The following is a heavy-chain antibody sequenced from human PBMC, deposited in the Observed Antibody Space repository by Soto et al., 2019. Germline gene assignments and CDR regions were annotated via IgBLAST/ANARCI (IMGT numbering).Heavy chain of an antibody. CDR3: ARDARGDEAPMDY. CDR1: GYTFTGYY. CDR2: INPNSGGT. Sequence: DSVKVSCNASGYTFTGYYVHWVRQAPGQGLEWMGWINPNSGGTNYAQKFQGWVTMTRDTSISTAYMELSRLRSDDTAVYYCARDARGDEAPMDYWGQGTLVTVAS. V-gene: IGHV1-2*04. J-gene: IGHJ4*02. D-gene: IGHD3-10*01.